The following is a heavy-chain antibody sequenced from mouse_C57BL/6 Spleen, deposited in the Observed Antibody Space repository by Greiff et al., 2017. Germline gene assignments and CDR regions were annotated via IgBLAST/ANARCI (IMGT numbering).Heavy chain of an antibody. J-gene: IGHJ4*01. CDR2: IYPGDGDT. Sequence: QVQLQQSGPELVKPGASVKISCKASGYAFSSSWMNWVKQRPGKGLEWIGRIYPGDGDTNYNGKFKGKATLTADKSSSTAYMQLSSLTSEDSAVYSCAPYDYDNGTYYYAMDYWGQGTSVTVSS. D-gene: IGHD2-4*01. CDR1: GYAFSSSW. V-gene: IGHV1-82*01. CDR3: APYDYDNGTYYYAMDY.